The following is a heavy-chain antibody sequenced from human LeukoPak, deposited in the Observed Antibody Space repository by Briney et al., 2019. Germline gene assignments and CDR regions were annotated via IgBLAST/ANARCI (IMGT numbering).Heavy chain of an antibody. D-gene: IGHD3-22*01. Sequence: PSETLSLTCTVSGYSISSGYYWGWIRQPPGKGLEWIGSIYHSGSTYYNPSLKSRVTISVDTSKNQFSLKLSSVTAADTAVYYCAREHDSSGYRLDYWGQGTLVTVSS. CDR2: IYHSGST. V-gene: IGHV4-38-2*02. CDR3: AREHDSSGYRLDY. J-gene: IGHJ4*02. CDR1: GYSISSGYY.